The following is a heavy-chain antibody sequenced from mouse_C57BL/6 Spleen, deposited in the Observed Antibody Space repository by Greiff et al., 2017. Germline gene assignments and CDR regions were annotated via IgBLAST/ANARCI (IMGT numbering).Heavy chain of an antibody. D-gene: IGHD2-1*01. Sequence: QVQLQQPGAELVKPGASVKLSCKASGYTFTSYWMHWVKQRPGRGLEWIGRIAPNSGGTKYNEKFKSKATLTVDKPSSTAYMQLSSLTSEDSAVYYCAREGNHAMDYWGQGTSVTVSS. CDR2: IAPNSGGT. CDR3: AREGNHAMDY. J-gene: IGHJ4*01. CDR1: GYTFTSYW. V-gene: IGHV1-72*01.